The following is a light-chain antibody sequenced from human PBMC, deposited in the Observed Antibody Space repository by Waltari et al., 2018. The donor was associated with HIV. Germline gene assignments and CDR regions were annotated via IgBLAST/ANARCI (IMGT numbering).Light chain of an antibody. CDR1: NIERKS. V-gene: IGLV3-21*04. Sequence: SSLLTQPLSVSVAAGKTASITCGGTNIERKSVLRYQQKPGQAPLLVIYYDTDRPSGIPERFSGSNSGNTATLTISRVGDGDEADYYCQVWDSTSDHVLFGGGTRLTVL. J-gene: IGLJ2*01. CDR2: YDT. CDR3: QVWDSTSDHVL.